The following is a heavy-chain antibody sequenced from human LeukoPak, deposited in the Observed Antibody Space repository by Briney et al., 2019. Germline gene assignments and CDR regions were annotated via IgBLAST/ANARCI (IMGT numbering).Heavy chain of an antibody. CDR3: AGLYGSGSYNY. CDR1: GFTFSSYS. Sequence: GGSLRLSCAASGFTFSSYSMNWVRQAPGKGLEWVSSISSSSSYIYYADSVKGRFTISRDNAKNSLYLQMDSLRAEDTAVYYCAGLYGSGSYNYWGQGTLVTVSS. V-gene: IGHV3-21*01. D-gene: IGHD3-10*01. CDR2: ISSSSSYI. J-gene: IGHJ4*02.